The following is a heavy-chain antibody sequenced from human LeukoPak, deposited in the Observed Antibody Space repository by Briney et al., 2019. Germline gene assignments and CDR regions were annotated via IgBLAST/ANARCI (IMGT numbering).Heavy chain of an antibody. CDR1: GFTFRSYA. J-gene: IGHJ4*02. D-gene: IGHD4-17*01. Sequence: GKSLRLSCAASGFTFRSYAMHWLRQAPGKGLEWVAIISYHGDNKYYADSVKGRFTISRDNSKNTLHLQMNTLRTEDTAVYFCARSPYGDPQYYLDFWGQGTLVTVSS. CDR2: ISYHGDNK. V-gene: IGHV3-30-3*01. CDR3: ARSPYGDPQYYLDF.